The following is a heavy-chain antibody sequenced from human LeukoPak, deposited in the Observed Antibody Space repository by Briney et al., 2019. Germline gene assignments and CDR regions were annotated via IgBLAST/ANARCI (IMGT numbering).Heavy chain of an antibody. CDR3: ARDWGGSYDY. V-gene: IGHV3-30*02. CDR2: IRYDGSNK. D-gene: IGHD1-26*01. J-gene: IGHJ4*02. CDR1: GFTFCSYG. Sequence: GQSLRLSCAASGFTFCSYGMHWGRQSPGQGLEGVAFIRYDGSNKYYADSVTGRFTIPRDNSKNTLYLQMNSALAQDTAVYYLARDWGGSYDYWGQGTLVTVSS.